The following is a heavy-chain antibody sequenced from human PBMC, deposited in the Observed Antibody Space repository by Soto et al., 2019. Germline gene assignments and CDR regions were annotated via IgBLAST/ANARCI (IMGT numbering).Heavy chain of an antibody. D-gene: IGHD2-8*02. CDR1: GGFISSDQYY. V-gene: IGHV4-31*03. Sequence: SETLSLTCTVSGGFISSDQYYWSWIRHLPGKGLEWIGHIFYSGSTSYNPSLKSRVTISVDTSKNQFSLKLTSVTAADTAVYYCARDKITGLFDYWGQGTLVTVSS. CDR3: ARDKITGLFDY. J-gene: IGHJ4*02. CDR2: IFYSGST.